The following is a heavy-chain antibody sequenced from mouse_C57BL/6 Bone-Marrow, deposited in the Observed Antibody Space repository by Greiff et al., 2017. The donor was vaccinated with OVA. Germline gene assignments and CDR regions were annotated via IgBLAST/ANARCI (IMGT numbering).Heavy chain of an antibody. CDR1: GYTFTSYW. D-gene: IGHD4-1*01. CDR3: ALLTGTSSWFAY. V-gene: IGHV1-74*01. Sequence: QVHVKQSGAELVKPGASVKVSCKASGYTFTSYWMHWVKQRPGQGLEWIGRIHPSDSDTNYNQKFKGKATLTVDKSSSTAYMQLSSLTSEDSAVYYCALLTGTSSWFAYWGQGTLVTVSA. CDR2: IHPSDSDT. J-gene: IGHJ3*01.